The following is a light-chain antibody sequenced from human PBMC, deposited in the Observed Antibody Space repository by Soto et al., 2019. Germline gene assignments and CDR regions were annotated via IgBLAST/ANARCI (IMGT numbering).Light chain of an antibody. CDR1: QDIADY. CDR3: QNYNSAPWT. Sequence: IQMTQSPSSLSASVGDRVTITCRASQDIADYLAWYQQKPGQVPNLLIYAASTLQSGVPSRFSGSGSGTDFTLTITGRHPEDVATYYCQNYNSAPWTFGQGNKVEIK. V-gene: IGKV1-27*01. CDR2: AAS. J-gene: IGKJ1*01.